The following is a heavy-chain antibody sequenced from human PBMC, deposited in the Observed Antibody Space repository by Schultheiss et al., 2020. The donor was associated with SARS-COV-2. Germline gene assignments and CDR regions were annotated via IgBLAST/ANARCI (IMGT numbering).Heavy chain of an antibody. CDR2: INPNTGGT. J-gene: IGHJ6*02. CDR1: GYTFTGYY. CDR3: AKDIVVVPAALPVGGLDV. Sequence: SVKVSCKASGYTFTGYYMHWVRQAPGQGLEWMGWINPNTGGTVYAQKFQGRVTMTRDTSISTAYMELSRLRSDDTAVYYCAKDIVVVPAALPVGGLDVWGQGTTVTVSS. D-gene: IGHD2-2*01. V-gene: IGHV1-2*02.